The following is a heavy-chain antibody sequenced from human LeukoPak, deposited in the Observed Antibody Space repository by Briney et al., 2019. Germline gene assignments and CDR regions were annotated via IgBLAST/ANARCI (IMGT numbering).Heavy chain of an antibody. CDR2: INHSGST. CDR3: ARGGIAAANWFDP. CDR1: GGSFSGYY. J-gene: IGHJ5*02. V-gene: IGHV4-34*01. D-gene: IGHD6-13*01. Sequence: SETLSLTCAVYGGSFSGYYWSWIRQPPGKGLEWIGEINHSGSTNYNPSLKSRVTISVDTSKNQFSLKLSSVTAADTAVYYCARGGIAAANWFDPSGQGTLVTVSS.